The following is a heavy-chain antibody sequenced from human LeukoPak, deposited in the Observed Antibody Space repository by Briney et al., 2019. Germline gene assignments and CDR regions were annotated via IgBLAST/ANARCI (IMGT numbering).Heavy chain of an antibody. CDR2: ISYDGSNK. CDR3: AKEIVPTHYFGY. CDR1: GFTFSSYG. J-gene: IGHJ4*02. D-gene: IGHD2/OR15-2a*01. V-gene: IGHV3-30*18. Sequence: PGGSLRLSCAASGFTFSSYGMHWVRQAPGKGLEWVAVISYDGSNKYYADSVKGRFTISRDNSKNTLYLQMNSLRAEDTAVYYCAKEIVPTHYFGYWGQGTLVTVSS.